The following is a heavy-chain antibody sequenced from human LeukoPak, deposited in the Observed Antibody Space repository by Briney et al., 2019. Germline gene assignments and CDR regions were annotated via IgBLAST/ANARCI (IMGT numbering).Heavy chain of an antibody. J-gene: IGHJ6*04. CDR3: ASGPHIDIVVVPAATHLGAPHHYYYGMDV. V-gene: IGHV1-69*13. D-gene: IGHD2-2*01. Sequence: SVKVSCKASGGTFSSYAISWVRQAPGQGLEWMGGIIPIFGTANYAQKFQGRVTITADESTSTAYMELSSLRSEDTAVYYCASGPHIDIVVVPAATHLGAPHHYYYGMDVWGKGTTVTVSS. CDR2: IIPIFGTA. CDR1: GGTFSSYA.